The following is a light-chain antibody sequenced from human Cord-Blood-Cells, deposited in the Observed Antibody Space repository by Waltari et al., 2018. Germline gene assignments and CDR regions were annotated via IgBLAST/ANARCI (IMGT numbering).Light chain of an antibody. CDR3: QQSYSTPWT. J-gene: IGKJ1*01. CDR2: AAS. Sequence: DIQMTQSPSSLSASVGDRVTITCRTSQSISSYLNWYQQKPGHAPKRLIYAASSLQSWVPSRFSGSGSGTDFTLTISSLQPEDFATYYCQQSYSTPWTLGQGTKVEIK. V-gene: IGKV1-39*01. CDR1: QSISSY.